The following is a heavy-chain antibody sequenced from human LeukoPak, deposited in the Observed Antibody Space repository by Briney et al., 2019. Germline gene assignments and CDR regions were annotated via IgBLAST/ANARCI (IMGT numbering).Heavy chain of an antibody. V-gene: IGHV3-23*01. Sequence: GGSLRLSCAASGFIFNNYGLIWVRQAPGKGLEWVSAISNDGGGTNYADFVKGRFTISRDNSKNALFLQMNSLRAEDTALYYCAKDRYCYGGDCSGELDNWGQGTLVTVSS. D-gene: IGHD2-21*02. CDR3: AKDRYCYGGDCSGELDN. CDR1: GFIFNNYG. J-gene: IGHJ4*02. CDR2: ISNDGGGT.